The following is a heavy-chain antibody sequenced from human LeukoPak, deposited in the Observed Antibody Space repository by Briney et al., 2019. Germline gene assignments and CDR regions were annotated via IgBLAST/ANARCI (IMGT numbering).Heavy chain of an antibody. CDR2: ISYDGSNK. Sequence: QAGGSLRLSCAASGFTFSGYAMHWVRQAPGKGLEWVAVISYDGSNKYYADSVKGRFTISRDNSKNTLYLQMNSLRAEDTAVYYCARGRATVTTRVTYYFDYWGQGTLVTVSS. J-gene: IGHJ4*02. CDR1: GFTFSGYA. CDR3: ARGRATVTTRVTYYFDY. V-gene: IGHV3-30-3*01. D-gene: IGHD4-17*01.